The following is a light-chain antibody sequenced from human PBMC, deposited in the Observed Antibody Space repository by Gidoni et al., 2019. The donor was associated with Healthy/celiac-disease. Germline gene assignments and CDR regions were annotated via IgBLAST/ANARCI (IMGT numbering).Light chain of an antibody. CDR1: QSVSSY. J-gene: IGKJ2*03. V-gene: IGKV3-11*01. Sequence: EIVLTQSPATLSLSPGERATLSCRASQSVSSYLAWYQQNPGQAPRLLIYDASNRATGIPARFSGSGSGTDFTLTTSSLEPEDFAVYYCQQRSNWPLYSFGQGTKLEIK. CDR2: DAS. CDR3: QQRSNWPLYS.